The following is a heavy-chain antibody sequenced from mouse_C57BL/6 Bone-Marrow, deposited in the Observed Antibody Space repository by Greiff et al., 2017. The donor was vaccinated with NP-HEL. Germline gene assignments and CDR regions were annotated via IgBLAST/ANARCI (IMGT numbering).Heavy chain of an antibody. D-gene: IGHD1-1*01. Sequence: QVQLKESGAELVRPGASVKLSCKASGYTFTDYYINWAKQRPGQGLEWIARIYPGSGNTYYNEKFKGKATLTAEKSSSTAYMQLSSLTSEDSAVYFCARSYGSSYWFAYWGQGTLVTVSA. CDR1: GYTFTDYY. J-gene: IGHJ3*01. V-gene: IGHV1-76*01. CDR3: ARSYGSSYWFAY. CDR2: IYPGSGNT.